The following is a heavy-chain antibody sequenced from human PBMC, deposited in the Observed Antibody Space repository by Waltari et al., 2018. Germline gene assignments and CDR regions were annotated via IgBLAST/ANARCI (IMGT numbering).Heavy chain of an antibody. CDR2: IIPILGIA. Sequence: QVQLVQSGAEVKKPGCSVKVSCKASGGTFRSYAISSVRQAPGQGLEWMGGIIPILGIANYAQKFQGRVTITADESTSTAYMELSSLRSEDTAVYYCAREVGSIAALFDYWGQGTLVTVSS. V-gene: IGHV1-69*04. CDR1: GGTFRSYA. D-gene: IGHD6-6*01. CDR3: AREVGSIAALFDY. J-gene: IGHJ4*02.